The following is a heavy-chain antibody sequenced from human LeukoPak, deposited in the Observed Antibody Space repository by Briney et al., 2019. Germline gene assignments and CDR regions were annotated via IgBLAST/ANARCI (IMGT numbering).Heavy chain of an antibody. CDR3: ARDYYGSYSGPYGMDV. Sequence: ASVKVSCKASGYTFTGYYMHWVRQAPGQGLEWMGWINPNSGGTNYAQKFQGWVTMTRDTSISTAYMELSRLRSDDTAVYYCARDYYGSYSGPYGMDVWGQGTTVTVSS. CDR1: GYTFTGYY. CDR2: INPNSGGT. D-gene: IGHD1-26*01. J-gene: IGHJ6*02. V-gene: IGHV1-2*04.